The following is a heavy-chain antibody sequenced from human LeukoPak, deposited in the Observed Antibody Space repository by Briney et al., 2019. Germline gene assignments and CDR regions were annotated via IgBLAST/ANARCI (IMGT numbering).Heavy chain of an antibody. J-gene: IGHJ4*02. Sequence: GGSLRLSCAASGFTFSSHSMSWVRQTPGKGLEWVSYISSGSSARYYADSVKGRFTISRDDARNSLYLQMNSLRAEDTAVYYCARMSGSRLPGYWGQGTLVTVSS. CDR3: ARMSGSRLPGY. V-gene: IGHV3-48*01. D-gene: IGHD3-3*01. CDR2: ISSGSSAR. CDR1: GFTFSSHS.